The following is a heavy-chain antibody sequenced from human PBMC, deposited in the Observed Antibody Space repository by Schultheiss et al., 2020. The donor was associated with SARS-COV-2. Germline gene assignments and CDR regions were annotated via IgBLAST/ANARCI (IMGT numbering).Heavy chain of an antibody. J-gene: IGHJ5*02. V-gene: IGHV4-34*01. CDR1: GGSFSGYY. D-gene: IGHD5-12*01. CDR2: IYYSGST. CDR3: ARDRGGYSWFDP. Sequence: SETLSLTCAVYGGSFSGYYWSWIRQPPGKGLEWIGSIYYSGSTYYNPSLKSRVTISVDTSKNQFSLKLSSVTAADTAVYYCARDRGGYSWFDPWGQGTLVTVSS.